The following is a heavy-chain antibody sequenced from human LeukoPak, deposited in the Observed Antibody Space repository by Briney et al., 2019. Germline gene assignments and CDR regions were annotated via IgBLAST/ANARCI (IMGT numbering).Heavy chain of an antibody. CDR3: AKKPATSTTPSDT. D-gene: IGHD5-24*01. CDR2: ISTTGGYT. CDR1: GFSFSTYD. V-gene: IGHV3-23*01. J-gene: IGHJ5*02. Sequence: GGSLRLSCVGSGFSFSTYDMGWVRQTPGKGLEWVSAISTTGGYTEDAAYVKGRFPSTRANSQNTLFLQMHRLRAEETAVDYCAKKPATSTTPSDTSGQGTLVTVSP.